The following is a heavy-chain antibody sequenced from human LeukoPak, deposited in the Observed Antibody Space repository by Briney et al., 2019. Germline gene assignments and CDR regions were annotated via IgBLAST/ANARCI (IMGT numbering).Heavy chain of an antibody. CDR3: ARAPGGDSSGGPESFDY. CDR2: IYYGGST. Sequence: PSETLSLTCTVSGGSISSGGYYWSWIRQHPGKGLEWIGYIYYGGSTYYNPSLKSRVSISVDTSKNQFSLKLSSVTAADTAVYYCARAPGGDSSGGPESFDYWGQGTLVTVSS. J-gene: IGHJ4*02. V-gene: IGHV4-31*03. CDR1: GGSISSGGYY. D-gene: IGHD3-22*01.